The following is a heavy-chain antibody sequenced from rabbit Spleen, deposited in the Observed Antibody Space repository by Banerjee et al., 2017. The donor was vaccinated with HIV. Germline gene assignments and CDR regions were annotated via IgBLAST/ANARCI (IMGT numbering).Heavy chain of an antibody. CDR3: AREGPASTYAFDL. V-gene: IGHV1S45*01. CDR2: IEDRDSAI. D-gene: IGHD8-1*01. J-gene: IGHJ4*01. Sequence: QEQLVESGGGLVQPEGSLTLTCTASGFSFSSNYWMCWVRQAPGKGPEWIGCIEDRDSAIFYPSWVNGRFSISRTSSTTVTLQMTSLTAADTATYFCAREGPASTYAFDLWGPGTLVTVS. CDR1: GFSFSSNYW.